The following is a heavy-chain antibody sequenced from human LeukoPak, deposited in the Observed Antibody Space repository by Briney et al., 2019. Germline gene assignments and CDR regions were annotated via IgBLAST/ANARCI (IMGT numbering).Heavy chain of an antibody. Sequence: GGSLRLSCAASGFTFSSYAMHWVRQAPGKGLEWVAVISYDGSNKYYADSVKGRFTISRDNSKNTLYLQMNSLRAEGTAVYYCARDRGSYDLEMNYFDYWGQGTLVTVSS. J-gene: IGHJ4*02. D-gene: IGHD1-26*01. CDR3: ARDRGSYDLEMNYFDY. CDR2: ISYDGSNK. CDR1: GFTFSSYA. V-gene: IGHV3-30*04.